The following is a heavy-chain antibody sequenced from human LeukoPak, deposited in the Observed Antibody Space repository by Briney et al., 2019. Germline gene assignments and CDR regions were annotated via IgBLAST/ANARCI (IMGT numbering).Heavy chain of an antibody. J-gene: IGHJ5*02. CDR1: GYSFTSYW. CDR3: ARVEMATGWFDP. V-gene: IGHV5-51*01. D-gene: IGHD5-24*01. CDR2: IYPGDSDT. Sequence: GGSLQISCKGSGYSFTSYWIGWVRQMPGKGLEWMGIIYPGDSDTRYSPPFQGQVTISADKSINTAYLQRSSLKASDTAMYYCARVEMATGWFDPWGQGTLVTVSS.